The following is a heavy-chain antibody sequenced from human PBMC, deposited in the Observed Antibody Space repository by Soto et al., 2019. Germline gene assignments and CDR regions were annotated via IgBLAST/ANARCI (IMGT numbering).Heavy chain of an antibody. V-gene: IGHV1-18*04. Sequence: SVKVSCKASGYTFTSYGISWVRQAPGQGLEWMGWISAYNGNTNYAQKLRGRVTMTTDTSTSTAYMELRSLRSDDTAVYYCARDIAAAGRGRFDPWGQGTLVTVSS. CDR2: ISAYNGNT. D-gene: IGHD6-13*01. CDR3: ARDIAAAGRGRFDP. J-gene: IGHJ5*02. CDR1: GYTFTSYG.